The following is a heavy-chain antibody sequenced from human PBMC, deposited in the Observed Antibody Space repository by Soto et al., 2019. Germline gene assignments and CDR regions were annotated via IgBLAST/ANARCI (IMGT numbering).Heavy chain of an antibody. CDR3: TRDKFGERAFDY. V-gene: IGHV3-49*03. Sequence: GGSLRLSCTTSGFNFGDYAMIWLRQAPGKGLEWLAFIRSKASGGTAEYAASVKDRFTILRDDSEDIAYLQMNSLKTEDTAVYYCTRDKFGERAFDYWGQGALVTVSS. D-gene: IGHD3-10*01. J-gene: IGHJ4*02. CDR1: GFNFGDYA. CDR2: IRSKASGGTA.